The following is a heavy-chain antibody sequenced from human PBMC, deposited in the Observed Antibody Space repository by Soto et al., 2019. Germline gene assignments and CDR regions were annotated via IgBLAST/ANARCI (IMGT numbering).Heavy chain of an antibody. D-gene: IGHD3-22*01. Sequence: PSETLSLTCAVYGGSFSGYYWSWIRQPPGKGLEWIGEINHSGSTNYNPSLKSRVTISVDTSKNQFSLKLSSVTAADTAVYYCARGPPHYDSSSYYFDYWGQGTLVTVSS. CDR1: GGSFSGYY. J-gene: IGHJ4*02. CDR2: INHSGST. V-gene: IGHV4-34*01. CDR3: ARGPPHYDSSSYYFDY.